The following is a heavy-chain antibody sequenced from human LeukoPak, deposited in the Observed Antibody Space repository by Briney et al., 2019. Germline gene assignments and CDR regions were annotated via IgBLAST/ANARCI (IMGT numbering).Heavy chain of an antibody. V-gene: IGHV4-39*07. CDR3: ARVGVFGYCTRDSCHSPLDY. D-gene: IGHD2-15*01. CDR1: GGSIASSSNY. J-gene: IGHJ4*02. CDR2: IFYTGNT. Sequence: SETLSLTCTVSGGSIASSSNYWVWIRQPPGKGLEWIGNIFYTGNTYYNPSLTSRVTISVDTSKNQFSLHLASVTAADTAVYYCARVGVFGYCTRDSCHSPLDYWGQGTLVTVSS.